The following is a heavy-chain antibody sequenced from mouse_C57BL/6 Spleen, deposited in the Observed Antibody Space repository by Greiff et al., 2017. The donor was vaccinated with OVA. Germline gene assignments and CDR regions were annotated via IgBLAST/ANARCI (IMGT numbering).Heavy chain of an antibody. Sequence: EVQLQQSGPELVKPGASVKISCKASGYTFTDYYMNWVKQSHGKSLEWIGDINPNNGGTSYNQKFKGKATLTVDKSSSTAYMELRSLTSEDSAVYYCERGILRWYFDYWGQGTTLTVSS. CDR2: INPNNGGT. CDR1: GYTFTDYY. CDR3: ERGILRWYFDY. V-gene: IGHV1-26*01. D-gene: IGHD1-1*01. J-gene: IGHJ2*01.